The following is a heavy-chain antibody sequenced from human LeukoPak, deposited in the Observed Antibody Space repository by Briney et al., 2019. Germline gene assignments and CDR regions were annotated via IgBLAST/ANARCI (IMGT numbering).Heavy chain of an antibody. CDR1: GGSINTYY. CDR2: IYHSGST. Sequence: PSETLSLTCTVSGGSINTYYWSWIRQPPGKGLEWIGSIYHSGSTYYNPSLKSRVTISVDTSKNQFSLKLSSVTAADTAVYYCARVNTMIVVVFDYWGQGTLVTVSS. V-gene: IGHV4-38-2*02. D-gene: IGHD3-22*01. J-gene: IGHJ4*02. CDR3: ARVNTMIVVVFDY.